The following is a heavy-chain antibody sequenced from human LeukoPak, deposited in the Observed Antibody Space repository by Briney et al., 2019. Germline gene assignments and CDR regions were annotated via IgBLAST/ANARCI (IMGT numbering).Heavy chain of an antibody. J-gene: IGHJ4*02. V-gene: IGHV1-24*01. Sequence: GASVKVSCKGSVYTLTELSIHVVRQPPGKGRGWMGGFDPEYGETIYAQNFQGRVTMTEDKSTDTAYMELSSLRSEDTAVYYCATWGGSESYYNVHYWGQGTLVTVSS. CDR3: ATWGGSESYYNVHY. D-gene: IGHD3-10*01. CDR2: FDPEYGET. CDR1: VYTLTELS.